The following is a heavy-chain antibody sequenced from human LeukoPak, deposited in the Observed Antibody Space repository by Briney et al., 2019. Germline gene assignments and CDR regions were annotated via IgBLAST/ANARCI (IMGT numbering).Heavy chain of an antibody. CDR2: VSGSGGST. V-gene: IGHV3-23*01. Sequence: GGSLRLSCAASGFTFSSYGMSWVRQAPGKGLGWVSAVSGSGGSTYYADSVKGRFAISRDNSKNTLYLQMNSLRAEDTAVYYCAKHYYGSGSYQGDWGQGTLVTVSS. CDR3: AKHYYGSGSYQGD. D-gene: IGHD3-10*01. CDR1: GFTFSSYG. J-gene: IGHJ4*02.